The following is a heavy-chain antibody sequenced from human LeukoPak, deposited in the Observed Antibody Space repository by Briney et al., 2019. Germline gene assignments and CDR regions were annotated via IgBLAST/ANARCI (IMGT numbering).Heavy chain of an antibody. D-gene: IGHD2-21*02. Sequence: PGGSLRLSCAASGFTFSNYAMNWVRQAPGKGLEWVSVIRSSGSGGSTYYADSVKGRFTISRDNSKNTLYLQMNSLRAEDTAVYYCAKDPPYIHIVVVTAHDYWGQGTLVTVSS. CDR3: AKDPPYIHIVVVTAHDY. J-gene: IGHJ4*02. V-gene: IGHV3-23*01. CDR2: IRSSGSGGST. CDR1: GFTFSNYA.